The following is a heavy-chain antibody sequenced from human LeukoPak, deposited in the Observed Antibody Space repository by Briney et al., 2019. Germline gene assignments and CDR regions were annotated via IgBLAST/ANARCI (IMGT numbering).Heavy chain of an antibody. CDR3: ARERHEYGSFDY. V-gene: IGHV1-69*06. D-gene: IGHD4-17*01. CDR1: GGTFSSYA. Sequence: SVKVSCKASGGTFSSYAISWVRQAPGQGLEWMGRIIPMFATPNYAHNFQGRVTITADISTSTAYMDLSSLRSEDTAVYYCARERHEYGSFDYWGQGTLVTVSS. CDR2: IIPMFATP. J-gene: IGHJ4*02.